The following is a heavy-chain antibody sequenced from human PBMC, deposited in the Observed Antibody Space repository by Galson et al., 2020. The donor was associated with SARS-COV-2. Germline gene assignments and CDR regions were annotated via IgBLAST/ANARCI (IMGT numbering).Heavy chain of an antibody. CDR2: INHSGST. J-gene: IGHJ6*03. V-gene: IGHV4-34*01. D-gene: IGHD6-13*01. CDR1: GGSFSGYY. CDR3: ARGWYSSSWLTYYYDYMDV. Sequence: SETLSLTCAVYGGSFSGYYWSWIRQPPGKGLEWIGEINHSGSTNYNPSLKSRVTISVDTSKNQFSLKLSSVTAADTAVYYCARGWYSSSWLTYYYDYMDVWGKGTTVTVSS.